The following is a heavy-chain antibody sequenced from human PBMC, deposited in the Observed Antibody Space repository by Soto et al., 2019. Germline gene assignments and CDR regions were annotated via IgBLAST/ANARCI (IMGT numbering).Heavy chain of an antibody. CDR3: ARNYDSRRSWSVDYYYYYGMDV. Sequence: ASVKVSCKASGYTFTSYCMSWVRQAPGQGLECMGWISAYNGNTNYAQKLQGRVTMTTDTSTSTAYMELRSLRSDDTAVYYCARNYDSRRSWSVDYYYYYGMDVWGQGTTVTVSS. CDR1: GYTFTSYC. CDR2: ISAYNGNT. D-gene: IGHD3-22*01. V-gene: IGHV1-18*04. J-gene: IGHJ6*02.